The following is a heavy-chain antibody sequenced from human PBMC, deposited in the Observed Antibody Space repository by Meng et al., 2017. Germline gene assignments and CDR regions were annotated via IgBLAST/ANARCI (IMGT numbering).Heavy chain of an antibody. CDR3: ARDLTPSGSDGTIGY. D-gene: IGHD6-13*01. CDR2: IYHSGST. V-gene: IGHV4-38-2*02. CDR1: GYSFSSGYY. J-gene: IGHJ4*02. Sequence: SETLSLTCAVSGYSFSSGYYWGWIRQPPGKGLEWIGSIYHSGSTYYNPSLKSRVTISVDTPKNQFSLKLSSVTAADTAVYYCARDLTPSGSDGTIGYWGQGTLVTVSS.